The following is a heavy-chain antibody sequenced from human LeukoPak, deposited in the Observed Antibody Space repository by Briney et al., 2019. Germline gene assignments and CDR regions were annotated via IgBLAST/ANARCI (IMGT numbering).Heavy chain of an antibody. CDR3: AREDSSSWFSDY. J-gene: IGHJ4*02. D-gene: IGHD6-13*01. V-gene: IGHV4-30-4*08. CDR2: IYYSGST. CDR1: GFTFSSYA. Sequence: LRLSCAASGFTFSSYAMSWIRQPPGKGLEWIGYIYYSGSTYYNPSLKSRLTISVDTSKNQFSLKLSSVTAADTAVYYCAREDSSSWFSDYWGQGTLVTVSS.